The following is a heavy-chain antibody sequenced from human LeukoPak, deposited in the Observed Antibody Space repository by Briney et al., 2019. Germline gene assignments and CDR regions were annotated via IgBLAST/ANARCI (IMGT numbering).Heavy chain of an antibody. V-gene: IGHV3-30*02. CDR2: IRYGGSDK. D-gene: IGHD3-3*01. CDR3: AKVDLWSGYYTGIEY. CDR1: GFTFNNYG. J-gene: IGHJ4*02. Sequence: GGSLRLSCAASGFTFNNYGMHWVRQAPGKGLEWVAFIRYGGSDKYYADPVKGRFTISRDNSKNTLYLQMNSLRAEETAVYYCAKVDLWSGYYTGIEYWGQGTLVTVSS.